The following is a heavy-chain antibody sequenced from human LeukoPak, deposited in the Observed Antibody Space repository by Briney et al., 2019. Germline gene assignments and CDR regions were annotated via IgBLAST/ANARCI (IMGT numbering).Heavy chain of an antibody. J-gene: IGHJ4*02. CDR3: AKDSVDDGYNLDY. CDR1: GFTFSSYG. V-gene: IGHV3-30*18. CDR2: ISYDGSNK. D-gene: IGHD5-24*01. Sequence: GGSLRLSCAASGFTFSSYGMHWVRQAPGKGLEWVAVISYDGSNKYYADSVKGRFTISRDNSKNTLYLQMNSLRAEDTAVYYCAKDSVDDGYNLDYWGQGTLVTVS.